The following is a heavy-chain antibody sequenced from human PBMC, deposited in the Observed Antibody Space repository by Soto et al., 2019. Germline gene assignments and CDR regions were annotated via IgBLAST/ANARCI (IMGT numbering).Heavy chain of an antibody. CDR3: AKVFREQYCSSTSCLAGYFDY. V-gene: IGHV3-23*01. CDR2: ISGSGGST. D-gene: IGHD2-2*01. J-gene: IGHJ4*02. CDR1: GFTFSSYA. Sequence: GGSLRLSCAASGFTFSSYAMSWVRQAPGKGLEWVSAISGSGGSTYYADSVKGRFTISRDNSKNTLYLQMNSLRAEDTAVYYCAKVFREQYCSSTSCLAGYFDYWGQGTLVTVSS.